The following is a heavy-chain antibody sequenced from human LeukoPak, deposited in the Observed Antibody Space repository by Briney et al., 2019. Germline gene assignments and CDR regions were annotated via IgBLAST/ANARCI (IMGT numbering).Heavy chain of an antibody. CDR1: GFTFSRYW. J-gene: IGHJ4*02. Sequence: GGSLRLSCAASGFTFSRYWMSWVRQAPGKGLEWVSYISSSGSTIYYADSVKSRFTISRDNAKNSLYLQMNSLRAEDTAVYYCARAREVYYYDSSGYDYWGQGTLVTVSS. CDR3: ARAREVYYYDSSGYDY. V-gene: IGHV3-48*04. D-gene: IGHD3-22*01. CDR2: ISSSGSTI.